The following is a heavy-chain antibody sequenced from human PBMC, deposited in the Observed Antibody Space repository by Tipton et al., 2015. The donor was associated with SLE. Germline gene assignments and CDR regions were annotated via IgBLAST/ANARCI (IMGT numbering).Heavy chain of an antibody. CDR1: GDSISSSSYY. Sequence: TLSLTCTVSGDSISSSSYYWGWIRQPPGKGLEWIGTFYYSGNTYFNPSLKSRVTISVDTSKNQFSLRLSSVTAADTAVYYCARGGTYYYDRGAFDIWGQGTMVTVSS. V-gene: IGHV4-39*07. J-gene: IGHJ3*02. CDR3: ARGGTYYYDRGAFDI. CDR2: FYYSGNT. D-gene: IGHD3-22*01.